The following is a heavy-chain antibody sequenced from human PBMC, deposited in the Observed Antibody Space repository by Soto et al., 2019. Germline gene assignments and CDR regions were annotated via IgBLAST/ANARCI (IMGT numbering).Heavy chain of an antibody. CDR3: ARGRPLRAFDI. CDR1: GGSISSYY. V-gene: IGHV4-4*07. J-gene: IGHJ3*02. D-gene: IGHD3-16*01. CDR2: IYTGGST. Sequence: ASETLSLTCTVSGGSISSYYWSWIRQPAGKGLEWIGRIYTGGSTNYNPSLKSRVTMSVDTSKNQFSLKLSSVTAADTAVYYCARGRPLRAFDIWGQGTMVTVSS.